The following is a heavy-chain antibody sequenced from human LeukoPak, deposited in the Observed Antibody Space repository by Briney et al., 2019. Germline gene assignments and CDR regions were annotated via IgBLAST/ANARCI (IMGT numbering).Heavy chain of an antibody. J-gene: IGHJ6*03. Sequence: SQTLSLTCTVSGGSISSGSYYWSWVRQPAGKGLEWIGRIYTSGSTNYNPSLKSRVTISVDTSKNQFSLKLSSVTAADTAVYYCARDSPMRSELRAYYYYYMDVWGKGTTVTVSS. CDR2: IYTSGST. CDR3: ARDSPMRSELRAYYYYYMDV. V-gene: IGHV4-61*02. CDR1: GGSISSGSYY. D-gene: IGHD1-14*01.